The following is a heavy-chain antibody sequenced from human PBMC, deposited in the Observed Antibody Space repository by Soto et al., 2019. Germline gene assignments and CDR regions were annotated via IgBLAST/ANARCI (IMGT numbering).Heavy chain of an antibody. CDR1: GFTFSSYG. CDR3: ARDTSDYGMDV. J-gene: IGHJ6*02. Sequence: QVQLVESGGGVVQPGRSLRLSCAASGFTFSSYGMHWVRQAPGKGLEWVAAIWYDGSNKYYADSVKGRFTISRDNSKNTLYLQMNSLRAEDTAVYYCARDTSDYGMDVWGQGTTVTVSS. V-gene: IGHV3-33*01. CDR2: IWYDGSNK. D-gene: IGHD3-16*01.